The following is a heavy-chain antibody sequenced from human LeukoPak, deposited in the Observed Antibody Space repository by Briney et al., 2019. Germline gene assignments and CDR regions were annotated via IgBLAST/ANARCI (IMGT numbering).Heavy chain of an antibody. J-gene: IGHJ4*02. Sequence: SSETLSLTCAVSDYSISSGNYWGWIRPPPGKGLERIGSVYHSGSTHYSPSLKSRVTIAVDTSKNQFSLKLSSVTAADTAVYYCARNDSSGYFDYWGQGTLVTVSS. CDR1: DYSISSGNY. CDR2: VYHSGST. V-gene: IGHV4-38-2*01. CDR3: ARNDSSGYFDY. D-gene: IGHD3-22*01.